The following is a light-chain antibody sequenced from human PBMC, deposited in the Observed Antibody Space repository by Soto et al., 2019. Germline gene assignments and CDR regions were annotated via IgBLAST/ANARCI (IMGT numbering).Light chain of an antibody. CDR3: AAWDDSLSGYVV. V-gene: IGLV1-47*02. Sequence: QSVLTQPPSASGTPGQRVTSSCSGSSSNIGSYYVYWYQQLPGTAPKLLIYSNNERPSGVPDRFSGSKSGTSASLAISGLRSEDEADYYCAAWDDSLSGYVVFGGGTKLTV. CDR2: SNN. J-gene: IGLJ2*01. CDR1: SSNIGSYY.